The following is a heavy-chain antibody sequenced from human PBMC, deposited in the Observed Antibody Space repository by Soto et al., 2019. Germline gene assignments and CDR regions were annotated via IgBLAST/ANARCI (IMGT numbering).Heavy chain of an antibody. CDR3: ARRGVAPAADYDY. CDR1: GGSVSSGNYY. CDR2: IYYSGST. Sequence: PSETLSLTCTVSGGSVSSGNYYWNWIRQPPGKGLEWIGYIYYSGSTKYNPSLKSRVTISVHTSKNQFSLKLNSVTAADTAVYYCARRGVAPAADYDYWGQGTLVTVSS. V-gene: IGHV4-61*01. D-gene: IGHD2-2*01. J-gene: IGHJ4*02.